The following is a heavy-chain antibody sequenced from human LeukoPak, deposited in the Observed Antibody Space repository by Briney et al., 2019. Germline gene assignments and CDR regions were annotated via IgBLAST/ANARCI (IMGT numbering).Heavy chain of an antibody. CDR1: SFIFNNYG. J-gene: IGHJ6*03. V-gene: IGHV1-18*01. Sequence: ASVKVSCKASSFIFNNYGISWVRQAPGQGRGWMGWISVYNDNTKYSQNLQGRVTLTTDKSTNTAYMELRSLRSDDTAIYYCARAVSGGSSFFYIDVWGKGTTVTISS. CDR3: ARAVSGGSSFFYIDV. CDR2: ISVYNDNT. D-gene: IGHD2-15*01.